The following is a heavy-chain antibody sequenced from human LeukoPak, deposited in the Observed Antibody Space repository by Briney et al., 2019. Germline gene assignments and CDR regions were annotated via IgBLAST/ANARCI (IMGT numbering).Heavy chain of an antibody. Sequence: PSETLSLTCTVSGGSISSSSYYWGWLRQPPGTGLEWLGSIYYSGSTYYNPSLKSRVTISVDTSKNQFSLKLSSVTAADTAVYYCARLENGVITTYWGQGTLVTVSS. CDR3: ARLENGVITTY. CDR2: IYYSGST. D-gene: IGHD3-22*01. CDR1: GGSISSSSYY. J-gene: IGHJ4*02. V-gene: IGHV4-39*01.